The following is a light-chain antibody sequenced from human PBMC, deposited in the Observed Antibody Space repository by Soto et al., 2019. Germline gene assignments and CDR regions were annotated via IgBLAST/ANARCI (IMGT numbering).Light chain of an antibody. CDR1: SSNIGAGYD. Sequence: QPVLTQPPSVSGAPGQRVTISCTGSSSNIGAGYDVHWYQQLPGTAPKLLIYSSNHRPSGVPDRFSGSKSGTSASLAICGLQSEDEADYYFATWDDSLNGAEVFGTGTKLTVL. CDR3: ATWDDSLNGAEV. J-gene: IGLJ1*01. V-gene: IGLV1-40*01. CDR2: SSN.